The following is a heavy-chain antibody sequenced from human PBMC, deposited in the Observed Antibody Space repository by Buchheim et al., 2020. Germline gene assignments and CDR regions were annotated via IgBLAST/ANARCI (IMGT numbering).Heavy chain of an antibody. CDR3: ARGPGYSRYYYYVMDV. V-gene: IGHV1-2*04. D-gene: IGHD6-13*01. CDR2: INHNSGGT. J-gene: IGHJ6*02. Sequence: QVQLVQSGAEVKKPGASVKVSCKASGYTFTGYYMHWVRQAPGQGLEWMGWINHNSGGTNYAQKFQGWVTMTRDTYISTAYMQLGRLRSDDTAVYYCARGPGYSRYYYYVMDVWGQGTT. CDR1: GYTFTGYY.